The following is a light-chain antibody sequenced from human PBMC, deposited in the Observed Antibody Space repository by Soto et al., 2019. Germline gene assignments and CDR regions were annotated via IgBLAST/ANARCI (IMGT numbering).Light chain of an antibody. CDR3: QQYGKLPVT. V-gene: IGKV3-20*01. CDR2: GAS. CDR1: ESVSTN. J-gene: IGKJ4*01. Sequence: EIVLTQSPATLSLAPGERVTLSCRASESVSTNLAWYQQKAGQAPRLLIYGASTRATGSPDRISGSGSGTEFTLTISRLEPEDFAVYYCQQYGKLPVTFGGGTKVDIK.